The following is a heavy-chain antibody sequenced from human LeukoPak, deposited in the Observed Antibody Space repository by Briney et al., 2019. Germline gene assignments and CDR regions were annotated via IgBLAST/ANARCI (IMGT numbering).Heavy chain of an antibody. CDR1: GFIFCDYW. CDR2: INQNGGVK. D-gene: IGHD4-17*01. CDR3: ARGHDYGDYEGAFDI. Sequence: GGSLRLSCVASGFIFCDYWMRWVRQAPGKGLEWVATINQNGGVKYYVDSVKGRFTTSRDNAKNSLYLQMNSLRAEDTAVYYCARGHDYGDYEGAFDIWGQGTMVTVSS. J-gene: IGHJ3*02. V-gene: IGHV3-7*03.